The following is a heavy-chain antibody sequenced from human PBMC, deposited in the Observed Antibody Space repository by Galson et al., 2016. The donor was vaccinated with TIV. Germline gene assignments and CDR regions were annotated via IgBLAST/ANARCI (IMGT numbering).Heavy chain of an antibody. CDR3: ASEFSDTSFDY. CDR1: GFTFGSYG. V-gene: IGHV3-33*01. J-gene: IGHJ4*02. D-gene: IGHD2/OR15-2a*01. Sequence: SLRLSCAASGFTFGSYGMHWVRQAPGKGLEWVAGVWYDGGNRIYPESVKGRFTISRENSKNTVYLQMSSLRDEDTAVYYCASEFSDTSFDYWGQGTLVSVSS. CDR2: VWYDGGNR.